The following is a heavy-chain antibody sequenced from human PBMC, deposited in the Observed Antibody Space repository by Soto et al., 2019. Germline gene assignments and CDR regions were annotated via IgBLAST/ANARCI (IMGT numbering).Heavy chain of an antibody. CDR3: ARDPPEMATIGYYGMDV. CDR1: GGTFSSYA. V-gene: IGHV1-69*13. Sequence: SVKVSCKDSGGTFSSYAISWVRQAPGQGLEWMGGIIPIFGTANYAQKFQGRVTITADESTSTAYMELSSLRSEDTAVYYCARDPPEMATIGYYGMDVWGQGTTVTVSS. J-gene: IGHJ6*02. D-gene: IGHD5-12*01. CDR2: IIPIFGTA.